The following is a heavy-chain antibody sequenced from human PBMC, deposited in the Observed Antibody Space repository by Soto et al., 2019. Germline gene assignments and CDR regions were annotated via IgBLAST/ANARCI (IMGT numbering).Heavy chain of an antibody. V-gene: IGHV3-30-3*01. CDR3: ARANW. CDR2: ISYDGSNK. D-gene: IGHD7-27*01. CDR1: GFTFSSYA. Sequence: VQLVESGGGVVQPGRSLRLSCAASGFTFSSYAMHWVRQAPGKGLEWVAVISYDGSNKYYADSVKGRFTISRDNSKNTLYLQMNSLRAEDTAVYYCARANWWGQGTLVTVSS. J-gene: IGHJ4*02.